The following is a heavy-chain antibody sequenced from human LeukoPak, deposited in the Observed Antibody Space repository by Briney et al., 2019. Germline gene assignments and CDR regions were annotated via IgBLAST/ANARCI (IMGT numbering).Heavy chain of an antibody. CDR3: AREFGKATGNDY. CDR2: INSDGSST. J-gene: IGHJ4*02. V-gene: IGHV3-74*01. Sequence: GGSLRLSCAASGFTFSSYGMHWVRQAPGKGLVWVSRINSDGSSTSYADSVKGRFTISRDNAKNTLYLQMNSLRAEDTAVYYCAREFGKATGNDYWGQGTLVTVSS. CDR1: GFTFSSYG. D-gene: IGHD5-12*01.